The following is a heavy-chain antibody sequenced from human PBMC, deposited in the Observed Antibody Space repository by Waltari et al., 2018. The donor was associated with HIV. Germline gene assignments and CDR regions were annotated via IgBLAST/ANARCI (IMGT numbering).Heavy chain of an antibody. Sequence: EVRMVESGGGVVEQGVSVRLACPASGRYEVKKHLCWVRKAPCKGLDLVLLIYSGVSTYYADSVRGRFTIARDSSKNTLYLQMNSLRVEDTAVYYCALDPYWRGGNRGQSPRWVQGTLVTVAS. D-gene: IGHD3-10*01. V-gene: IGHV3-66*01. CDR3: ALDPYWRGGNRGQSPR. CDR2: IYSGVST. CDR1: GRYEVKKH. J-gene: IGHJ4*02.